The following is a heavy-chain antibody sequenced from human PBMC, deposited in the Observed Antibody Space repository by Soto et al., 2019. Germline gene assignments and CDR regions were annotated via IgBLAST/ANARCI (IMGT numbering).Heavy chain of an antibody. Sequence: EVQLVESGGGLVKPGGPLRLSCAASGFTFSSYSMNWVRQAPGKGLEWVSSISSSSSYIYYADSVKGRFTISRDNAKNSLYLQMNSLRAEDTAVYYCAREWFGGLVDYWGQGTLVTVSS. J-gene: IGHJ4*02. CDR2: ISSSSSYI. CDR3: AREWFGGLVDY. D-gene: IGHD3-10*01. CDR1: GFTFSSYS. V-gene: IGHV3-21*01.